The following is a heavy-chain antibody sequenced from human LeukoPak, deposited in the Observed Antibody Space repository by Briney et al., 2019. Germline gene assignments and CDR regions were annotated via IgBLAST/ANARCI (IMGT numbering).Heavy chain of an antibody. CDR1: GYTFTSYG. V-gene: IGHV1-2*02. J-gene: IGHJ4*02. CDR3: ASGYSSSWYTGDY. Sequence: ASVKVSCKASGYTFTSYGITWVRQAPGQGLEWMGWINPNSGGTNYAQKFQGRVTMTRDTSISTAYMELSRLRSDDTAVYYCASGYSSSWYTGDYWGQGTLVTVSS. D-gene: IGHD6-13*01. CDR2: INPNSGGT.